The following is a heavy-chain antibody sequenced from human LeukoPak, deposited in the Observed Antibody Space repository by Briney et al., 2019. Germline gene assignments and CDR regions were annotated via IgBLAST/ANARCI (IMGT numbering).Heavy chain of an antibody. D-gene: IGHD4-17*01. CDR1: GFTFSSYW. CDR2: IKQDGSEK. CDR3: ARDDTVTTRVGFID. J-gene: IGHJ4*02. V-gene: IGHV3-7*01. Sequence: GGPLRLSCAASGFTFSSYWMSWVRQAPGKGLEWVANIKQDGSEKYYVDSVKGRFTISRDNAKKSLYLLMSSLRAEDTAVYYCARDDTVTTRVGFIDWGQGTLVTVSS.